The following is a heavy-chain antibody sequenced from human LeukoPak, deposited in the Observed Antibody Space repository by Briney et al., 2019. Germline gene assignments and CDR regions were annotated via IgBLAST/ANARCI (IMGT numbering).Heavy chain of an antibody. CDR3: ARRGYYYGSGTSSPLDL. D-gene: IGHD3-10*01. CDR1: GGSFSGYY. V-gene: IGHV4-34*01. Sequence: SETLSLTCAVYGGSFSGYYWSWIRQPPGKGLEWIGEINHSGSTNYNPSLKSRVTISVDTSKNQFSLKLSSVTAADTAVYYCARRGYYYGSGTSSPLDLWGQGTLVTVSS. CDR2: INHSGST. J-gene: IGHJ5*02.